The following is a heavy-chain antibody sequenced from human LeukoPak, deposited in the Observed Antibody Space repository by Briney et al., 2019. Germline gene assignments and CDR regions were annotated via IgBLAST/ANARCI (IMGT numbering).Heavy chain of an antibody. J-gene: IGHJ5*02. Sequence: SETLSLTCTVSGGTISSHSRNWIRQPPGKGLEWIGRMYPNGNINYNPSLQSRVSMSVDTSKNQFSLKLSSVTAADTAGYYCARGGGWYSPWGLGTLVTVSS. D-gene: IGHD6-19*01. V-gene: IGHV4-4*07. CDR3: ARGGGWYSP. CDR1: GGTISSHS. CDR2: MYPNGNI.